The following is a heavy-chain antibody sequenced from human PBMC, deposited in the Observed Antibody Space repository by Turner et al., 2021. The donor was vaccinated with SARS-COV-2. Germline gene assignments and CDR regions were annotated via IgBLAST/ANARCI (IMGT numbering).Heavy chain of an antibody. CDR3: AADCTSASCYSRNADY. D-gene: IGHD2-2*01. CDR2: ISYDGNNK. V-gene: IGHV3-30*03. Sequence: QVQLVESGGGVVQPGRSLRLSCAASGFTFSSYGMHWVRQAPGKGLEWVAVISYDGNNKYYADSVKGRFTISRDNSKNTLYLQVNSLRAEDTAMYYCAADCTSASCYSRNADYWGQGTLVTVSS. CDR1: GFTFSSYG. J-gene: IGHJ4*02.